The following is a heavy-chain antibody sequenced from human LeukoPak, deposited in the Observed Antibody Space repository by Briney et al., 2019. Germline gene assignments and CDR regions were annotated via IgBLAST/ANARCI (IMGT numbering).Heavy chain of an antibody. Sequence: SETLSLTCTVSGGSISSYYWSWIRQPAGKGLEWIGRIYTSGSTNYNPSLKSRVTISVDTSKNQFSLKLSSVTAADTAVYYCARVDRHSSSWYRHYYYYMDVWGKGTTVTISS. CDR1: GGSISSYY. V-gene: IGHV4-4*07. CDR3: ARVDRHSSSWYRHYYYYMDV. D-gene: IGHD6-13*01. CDR2: IYTSGST. J-gene: IGHJ6*03.